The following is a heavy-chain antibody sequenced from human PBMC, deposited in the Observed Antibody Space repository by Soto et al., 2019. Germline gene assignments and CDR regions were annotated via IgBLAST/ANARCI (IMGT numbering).Heavy chain of an antibody. V-gene: IGHV3-21*01. CDR2: ISSSSSYI. CDR1: GFTFRNSD. Sequence: LRLSCAASGFTFRNSDLSWVRQSPGKGLEWVSSISSSSSYIYYADSVKGRFTISRDNAKNSLYLQMNSLRAEDTAVYYCARLSDSSSWLHGMDVWGQGTTVTVSS. D-gene: IGHD6-6*01. CDR3: ARLSDSSSWLHGMDV. J-gene: IGHJ6*02.